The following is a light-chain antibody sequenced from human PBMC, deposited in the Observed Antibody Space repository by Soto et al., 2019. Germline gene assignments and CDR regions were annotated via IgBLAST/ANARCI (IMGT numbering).Light chain of an antibody. Sequence: DIQMTQSPSTLYASVGDRVTSTCRASQSISSWLAWYQQKPGKAPKLLIYDASSLESGVPSRFSGSGSGTEFTLTISSLQPDDFATYYCQQYNSYSSTFGQGTKVDIK. CDR2: DAS. J-gene: IGKJ1*01. CDR3: QQYNSYSST. V-gene: IGKV1-5*01. CDR1: QSISSW.